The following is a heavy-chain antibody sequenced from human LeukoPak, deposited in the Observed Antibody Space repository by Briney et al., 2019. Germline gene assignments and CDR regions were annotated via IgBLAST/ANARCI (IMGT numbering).Heavy chain of an antibody. V-gene: IGHV3-48*02. CDR2: IGSGSGAI. CDR3: ARDYVGSRSGSFDY. CDR1: GFTFSRYD. D-gene: IGHD3-10*01. J-gene: IGHJ4*02. Sequence: GGSLRLSCAASGFTFSRYDMNWVRQAPGKGLEWVSYIGSGSGAIYYADSVKGRFTISRDNAKNSLYLQMNSLRDEDTAVYYCARDYVGSRSGSFDYWGQGTLVTVSS.